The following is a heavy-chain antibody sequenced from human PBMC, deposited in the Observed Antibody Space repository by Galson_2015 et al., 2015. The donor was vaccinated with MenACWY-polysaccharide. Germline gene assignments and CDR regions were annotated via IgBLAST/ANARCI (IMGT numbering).Heavy chain of an antibody. J-gene: IGHJ2*01. CDR2: ISWNSGSI. V-gene: IGHV3-9*01. Sequence: SLRLSCAASGFTFDDYAMHWVRQAPGKGLEWVSGISWNSGSIGYADSVKGRFTISRGNAKNSLYLQMNSLRAEDTALYYCAKATDFGSGWYVGGYWYFDLWGRGTLVTVSS. D-gene: IGHD6-19*01. CDR3: AKATDFGSGWYVGGYWYFDL. CDR1: GFTFDDYA.